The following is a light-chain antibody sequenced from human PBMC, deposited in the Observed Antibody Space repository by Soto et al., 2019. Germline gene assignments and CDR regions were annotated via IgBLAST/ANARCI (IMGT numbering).Light chain of an antibody. Sequence: EIVLTQSPGTLSLSPGERATLSCRASQSVSGSSLAWYQQKPGQAPRLLIYGASSRATGIPDRFSGSGSGTDFTLTINRLEPEDFAVYYCQQYDSSPSSFTFGPGTNVDI. CDR1: QSVSGSS. CDR2: GAS. J-gene: IGKJ3*01. V-gene: IGKV3-20*01. CDR3: QQYDSSPSSFT.